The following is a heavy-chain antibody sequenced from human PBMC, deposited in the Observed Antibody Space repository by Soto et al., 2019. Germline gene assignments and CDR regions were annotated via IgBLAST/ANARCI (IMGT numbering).Heavy chain of an antibody. CDR2: ISSSSSYI. CDR1: GFTFSSYS. J-gene: IGHJ6*04. CDR3: ARDRYCSTPSCYAATYYYYGLDV. Sequence: PGGSLRLSCAASGFTFSSYSMNWVRQAPGKGLEWVSSISSSSSYIYYADSVKGRFTISRDNAKNSLYLQMNSLRAEDTAVYYCARDRYCSTPSCYAATYYYYGLDVWGKGTRVT. D-gene: IGHD2-2*01. V-gene: IGHV3-21*01.